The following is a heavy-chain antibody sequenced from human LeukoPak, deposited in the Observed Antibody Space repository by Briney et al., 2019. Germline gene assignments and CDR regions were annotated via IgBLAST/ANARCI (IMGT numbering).Heavy chain of an antibody. J-gene: IGHJ4*02. V-gene: IGHV3-23*01. Sequence: PGGSLRLSCAASGFTFNNYDMSWVRQALGKGLEWVSGISDSGGSTYYADSVKGRFTISRDNSKNTLYLQMNSLRAEDTAVYYCAKPTCSGGRCYFDYWGQGTLVTVSS. D-gene: IGHD2-15*01. CDR2: ISDSGGST. CDR3: AKPTCSGGRCYFDY. CDR1: GFTFNNYD.